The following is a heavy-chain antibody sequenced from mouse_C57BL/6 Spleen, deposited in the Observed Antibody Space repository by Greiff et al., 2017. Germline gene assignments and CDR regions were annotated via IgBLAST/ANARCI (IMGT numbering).Heavy chain of an antibody. Sequence: EVKLVESGGGPVPPGGSLLPSRDSAGFPFTYYYISCVRQPPGKALEWLGFIRNKANGYTTEYSASVKGRFTISRDNSQSILYLQMNALRAEDSATYYCARYRDYGSPYFDYWGQGTTLTVSS. CDR2: IRNKANGYTT. CDR1: GFPFTYYY. J-gene: IGHJ2*01. D-gene: IGHD1-1*01. CDR3: ARYRDYGSPYFDY. V-gene: IGHV7-3*01.